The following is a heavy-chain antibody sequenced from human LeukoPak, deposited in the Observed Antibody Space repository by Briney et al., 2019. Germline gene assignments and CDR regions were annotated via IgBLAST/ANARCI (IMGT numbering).Heavy chain of an antibody. Sequence: ASVKVSCKASGGTFSSYAISWVRQAPGQGLEWMGRIIPILGIANYAQKFQGRVTITADKSTSTAYMELSSLRSDDTAVYYCVRELVYSGFDWQDYWGQGTLVTVSS. J-gene: IGHJ4*02. CDR2: IIPILGIA. CDR1: GGTFSSYA. D-gene: IGHD5-12*01. CDR3: VRELVYSGFDWQDY. V-gene: IGHV1-69*04.